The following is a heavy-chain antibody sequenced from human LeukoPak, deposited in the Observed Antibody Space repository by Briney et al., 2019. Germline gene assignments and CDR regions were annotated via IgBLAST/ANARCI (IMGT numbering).Heavy chain of an antibody. J-gene: IGHJ4*02. D-gene: IGHD5-12*01. V-gene: IGHV5-51*01. CDR3: ARLLHSGYDTPPEFDY. Sequence: GESLKISCKGSGYSFTSYWIGWVRQMPGKGLEWMGIIYPDDSDTRYSPSFQGQVTISADKSISTAYLQWSSLKASDTAMYYCARLLHSGYDTPPEFDYWGQGTLVTVSS. CDR2: IYPDDSDT. CDR1: GYSFTSYW.